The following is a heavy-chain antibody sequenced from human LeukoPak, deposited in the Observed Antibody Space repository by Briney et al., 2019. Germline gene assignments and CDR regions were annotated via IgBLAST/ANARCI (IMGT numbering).Heavy chain of an antibody. CDR3: ARHTSPYSSGWYGRAKDY. D-gene: IGHD6-19*01. Sequence: HGESLKISCKGSGYSFPSYWIGWVRQMPGKGLEWMGIIYPGDSDTRYSPSFQGQVTISADKSISTAYLQWSSLKASDTAMYYCARHTSPYSSGWYGRAKDYWGQGTLVTVSS. J-gene: IGHJ4*02. CDR2: IYPGDSDT. CDR1: GYSFPSYW. V-gene: IGHV5-51*01.